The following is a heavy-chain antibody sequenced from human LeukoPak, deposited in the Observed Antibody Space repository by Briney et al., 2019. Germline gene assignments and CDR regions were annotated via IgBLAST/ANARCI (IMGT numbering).Heavy chain of an antibody. Sequence: GGSLRLSCAASGFTFSSYAMHWVRQAPGKGLEWVAVISYDGSNKYYADSVKGRFTISRDNSKNTLYLQMNSLRAEDTAVYYCARDRIAVAPINWFDPWGQGTLVTVSS. CDR2: ISYDGSNK. CDR3: ARDRIAVAPINWFDP. CDR1: GFTFSSYA. V-gene: IGHV3-30-3*01. D-gene: IGHD6-19*01. J-gene: IGHJ5*02.